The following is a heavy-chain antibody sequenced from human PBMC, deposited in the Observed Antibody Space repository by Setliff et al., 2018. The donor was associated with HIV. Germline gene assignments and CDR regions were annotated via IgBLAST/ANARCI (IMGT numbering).Heavy chain of an antibody. V-gene: IGHV4-39*01. CDR2: IHYGGFF. Sequence: SETLSLTCTVSGGSFRSSRYYWGWIRQPPGKGLEWIGNIHYGGFFWYSPSLKSRVTISVDTSKNQFSLKLSSVTAADTAVYYCARPALGIGGGSRFDNWGQGTPVTVSS. J-gene: IGHJ4*02. D-gene: IGHD3-10*01. CDR3: ARPALGIGGGSRFDN. CDR1: GGSFRSSRYY.